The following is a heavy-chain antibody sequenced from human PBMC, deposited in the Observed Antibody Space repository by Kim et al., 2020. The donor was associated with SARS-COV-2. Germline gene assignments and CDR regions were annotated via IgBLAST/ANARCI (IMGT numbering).Heavy chain of an antibody. Sequence: GGSLRLSCAASGFTFSSYAMHWVRQAPGKGLEWVAVISYDGSNKYYADSVKGRFTISRDNSKNTLYLQMNSLRAEDTAVYYCAREDDIVATIGGAGPWGQGTLVTLSS. CDR1: GFTFSSYA. CDR2: ISYDGSNK. V-gene: IGHV3-30-3*01. CDR3: AREDDIVATIGGAGP. J-gene: IGHJ4*02. D-gene: IGHD5-12*01.